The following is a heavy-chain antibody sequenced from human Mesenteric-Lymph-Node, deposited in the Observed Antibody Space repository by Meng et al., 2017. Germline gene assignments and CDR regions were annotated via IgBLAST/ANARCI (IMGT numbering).Heavy chain of an antibody. CDR1: GFTFSSYW. CDR3: ARRYGSGSYYYFDY. D-gene: IGHD3-10*01. CDR2: INSDGSST. V-gene: IGHV3-74*01. J-gene: IGHJ4*02. Sequence: GESLKISCAASGFTFSSYWMHWVRQAPGKGLVWVSRINSDGSSTSYADSVKGRFTISRDNAKNTLYLQMNSLRAEDTAVYYRARRYGSGSYYYFDYWGQGTLVTVSS.